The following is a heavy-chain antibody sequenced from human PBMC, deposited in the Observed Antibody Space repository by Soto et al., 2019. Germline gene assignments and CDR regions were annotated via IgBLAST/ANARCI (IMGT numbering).Heavy chain of an antibody. V-gene: IGHV1-69*06. CDR1: GGTFSTYS. Sequence: QVQLVQSGAEVKKPGSSVKVSCKTSGGTFSTYSIVWVRQAPGEGLEWMGGIIPIFDTANYAQKFQDRVTITADNSTNTAFMELSSLKSEDTAMYYCASSSGNNYGVGTNYYFDYWGQGTLVTVSS. J-gene: IGHJ4*02. CDR3: ASSSGNNYGVGTNYYFDY. D-gene: IGHD1-26*01. CDR2: IIPIFDTA.